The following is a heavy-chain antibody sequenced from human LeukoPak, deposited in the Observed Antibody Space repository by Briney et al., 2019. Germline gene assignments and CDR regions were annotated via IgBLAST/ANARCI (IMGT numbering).Heavy chain of an antibody. D-gene: IGHD5-24*01. Sequence: SVKVSCKASGGSFSSYAISWVRQAPRQGLEWMGRIIPMHGISNFAQKFQGRVTITADTSTSTAYMELSSLRSEDTAVYYCARSQRWLQLGQGHDAFDIWGQGTMVTVSS. CDR3: ARSQRWLQLGQGHDAFDI. CDR2: IIPMHGIS. CDR1: GGSFSSYA. V-gene: IGHV1-69*04. J-gene: IGHJ3*02.